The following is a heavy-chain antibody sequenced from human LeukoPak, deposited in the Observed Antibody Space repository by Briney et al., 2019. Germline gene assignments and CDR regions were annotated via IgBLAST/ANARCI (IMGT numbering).Heavy chain of an antibody. Sequence: SETLSLTCTVSGGSTSSYYWSWIRQPPGKGLEWIGYIYYSGSTNYNPSLKSRVTISVDTSKNQFSLKLSSVTAADTAVYYCARSYYQSPYYYYMDVWGKGTTVTVSS. J-gene: IGHJ6*03. CDR3: ARSYYQSPYYYYMDV. D-gene: IGHD1-26*01. V-gene: IGHV4-59*01. CDR1: GGSTSSYY. CDR2: IYYSGST.